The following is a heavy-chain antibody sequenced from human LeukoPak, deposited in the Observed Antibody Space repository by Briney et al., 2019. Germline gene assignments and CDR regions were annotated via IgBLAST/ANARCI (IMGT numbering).Heavy chain of an antibody. J-gene: IGHJ3*01. CDR3: VTSGGPPSNTLSV. CDR1: GYMFDVFY. CDR2: IDPNNGET. Sequence: ASLKVSCEGSGYMFDVFYMHWVRQGPRQGLEWMGWIDPNNGETVYAQEFQGRVTMTRDTSIATAYMELTSLTFDDSAVYYCVTSGGPPSNTLSVWGQGTKVTVSS. V-gene: IGHV1-2*02. D-gene: IGHD2-15*01.